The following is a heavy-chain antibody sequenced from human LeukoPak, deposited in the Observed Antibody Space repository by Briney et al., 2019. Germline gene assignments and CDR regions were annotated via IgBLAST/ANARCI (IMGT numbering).Heavy chain of an antibody. J-gene: IGHJ4*02. V-gene: IGHV7-4-1*02. D-gene: IGHD5-12*01. Sequence: EASVKVSCKASGYSFTSYSVNWVRQAPGQGLEWIGYINPSIGNPTYAQGFTGRFVFSLDTSVTTAYLQISSLEAEDTAVYYCARDLRLVAFDYRGQGTLVTVSS. CDR1: GYSFTSYS. CDR2: INPSIGNP. CDR3: ARDLRLVAFDY.